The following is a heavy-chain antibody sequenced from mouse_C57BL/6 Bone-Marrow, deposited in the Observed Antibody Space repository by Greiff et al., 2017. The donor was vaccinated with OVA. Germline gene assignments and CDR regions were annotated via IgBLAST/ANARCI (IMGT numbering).Heavy chain of an antibody. J-gene: IGHJ4*01. V-gene: IGHV1-55*01. CDR3: AYSNYVYYAMDY. CDR2: IYPGSGST. CDR1: GYTLTSYW. Sequence: QIQLQQPGAALVKPGASVKMSCKASGYTLTSYWITWVKQRPGQGLEWIGDIYPGSGSTNYNEKLKSKATLTVDTSSSTAYMQLISLTSEDSAVYYCAYSNYVYYAMDYWGQGTSVTVSS. D-gene: IGHD2-5*01.